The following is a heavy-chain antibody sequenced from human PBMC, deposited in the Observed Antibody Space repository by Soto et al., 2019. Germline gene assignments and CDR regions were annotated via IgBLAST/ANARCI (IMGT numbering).Heavy chain of an antibody. Sequence: GGSLRLSCAASGFTFSSYGMHWVRQAPGKGLEWAAVISYDGSNKYYADSVKGRFTISRDNSKNTLYLQMNSLRAEDTAVYYFAKELRASGSSWRYYYYGMDVWGQGTTVTVSS. CDR1: GFTFSSYG. CDR2: ISYDGSNK. D-gene: IGHD6-13*01. V-gene: IGHV3-30*18. J-gene: IGHJ6*02. CDR3: AKELRASGSSWRYYYYGMDV.